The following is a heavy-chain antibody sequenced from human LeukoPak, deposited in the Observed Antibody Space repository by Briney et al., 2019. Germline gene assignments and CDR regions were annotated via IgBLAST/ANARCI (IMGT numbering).Heavy chain of an antibody. CDR2: IKQDGSEK. Sequence: GGSLRLSCAASGFTFSSYWMSWVRQAPGKGLGGVANIKQDGSEKYYVDSVKGRFTISRDNAKNSLYLQMNSLRAEDTAVYYCARPLETELLYYMDVWGKGTTVTVSS. CDR1: GFTFSSYW. J-gene: IGHJ6*03. CDR3: ARPLETELLYYMDV. D-gene: IGHD1-14*01. V-gene: IGHV3-7*01.